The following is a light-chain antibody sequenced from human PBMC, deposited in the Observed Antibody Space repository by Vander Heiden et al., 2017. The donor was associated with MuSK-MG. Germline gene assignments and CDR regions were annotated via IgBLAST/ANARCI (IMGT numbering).Light chain of an antibody. J-gene: IGLJ1*01. Sequence: QSVLTQPPSVSEAPGQRVTISCSGSSSNIGKNAVNWYQDLPGRAPKVRVYYDDLVPSGVSSRFSASKSGTSASLAISGLQSEDEAEYDGATWDSRLNGDVFG. CDR2: YDD. CDR3: ATWDSRLNGDV. V-gene: IGLV1-36*01. CDR1: SSNIGKNA.